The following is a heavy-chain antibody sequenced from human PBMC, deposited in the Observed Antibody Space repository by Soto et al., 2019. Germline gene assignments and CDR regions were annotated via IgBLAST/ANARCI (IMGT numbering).Heavy chain of an antibody. J-gene: IGHJ1*01. V-gene: IGHV1-69*02. CDR2: IIPILGIA. CDR1: GGTFSSYT. Sequence: SVKVSCKASGGTFSSYTISWVRQAPGQGLEWMGRIIPILGIANYAQKFQGRVTITADKSTSTAYMELSSLRSEDTAVYYCASLKYSSGWYQYFQHWGQGTLVTVSS. D-gene: IGHD6-19*01. CDR3: ASLKYSSGWYQYFQH.